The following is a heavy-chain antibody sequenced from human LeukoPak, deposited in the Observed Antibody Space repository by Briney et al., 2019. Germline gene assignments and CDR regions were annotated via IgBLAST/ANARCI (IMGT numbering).Heavy chain of an antibody. Sequence: PGGSLRLSCAASGFTFSSYAMSWVRQAPGKGLEWVSAISGSGGSTYYADSVKGRFTISRDNSKNTLYLQMNSLRAEDTAVYYCAKDLADYYDSSGYYCGFDYWGQGTLVTVSP. D-gene: IGHD3-22*01. CDR3: AKDLADYYDSSGYYCGFDY. CDR2: ISGSGGST. CDR1: GFTFSSYA. V-gene: IGHV3-23*01. J-gene: IGHJ4*02.